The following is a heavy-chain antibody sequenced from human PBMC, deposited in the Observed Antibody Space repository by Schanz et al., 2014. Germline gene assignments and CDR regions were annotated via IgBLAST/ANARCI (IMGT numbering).Heavy chain of an antibody. CDR2: IIPIHGIV. CDR1: GGTFSSYT. CDR3: ARGGGPEDVFDI. J-gene: IGHJ3*02. V-gene: IGHV1-69*02. Sequence: QVQLVQSGAEVKKPGSSVKVSCKLSGGTFSSYTISWMRQAPGQGLEWMGRIIPIHGIVNYAQRFQDRVRITADKSTSTAYIELSSLRSDDTAVYYCARGGGPEDVFDIWGQGTIXTVSS. D-gene: IGHD2-15*01.